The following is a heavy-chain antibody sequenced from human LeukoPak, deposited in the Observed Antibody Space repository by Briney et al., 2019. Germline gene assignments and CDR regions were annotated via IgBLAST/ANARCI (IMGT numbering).Heavy chain of an antibody. CDR1: GYTFTSYY. Sequence: ASVEVSCKASGYTFTSYYMHWVRQAPGQGLEWMGIINPSGGSTSYAQKFQGRVTMTRDTSTSTVYMELSSLRSEDTAVYYCARDSGGYYDSSGYYYFDYWGQGTLVTVSS. CDR2: INPSGGST. D-gene: IGHD3-22*01. CDR3: ARDSGGYYDSSGYYYFDY. J-gene: IGHJ4*02. V-gene: IGHV1-46*01.